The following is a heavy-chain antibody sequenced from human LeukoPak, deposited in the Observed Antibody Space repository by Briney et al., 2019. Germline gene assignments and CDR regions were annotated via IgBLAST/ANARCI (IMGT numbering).Heavy chain of an antibody. CDR2: INWNSNTI. V-gene: IGHV3-9*01. J-gene: IGHJ4*02. CDR3: ARVYGDYFDY. D-gene: IGHD4-17*01. CDR1: GFTFDDYA. Sequence: GRSLRLSCAASGFTFDDYAMHWVRQAPGKGLEWVSSINWNSNTIAYADSVKGRFTISRDNAKNSLYLQMNSLRVEDTAMYYCARVYGDYFDYWGQGTLVTVSS.